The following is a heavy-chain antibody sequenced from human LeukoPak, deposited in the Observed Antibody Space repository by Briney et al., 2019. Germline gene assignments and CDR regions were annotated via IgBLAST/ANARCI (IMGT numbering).Heavy chain of an antibody. CDR2: ISGSGGST. D-gene: IGHD6-13*01. J-gene: IGHJ4*02. CDR3: AKEPYPRIAAAGPPFDY. V-gene: IGHV3-23*01. CDR1: GFTFSSYA. Sequence: PGGSLRLSCAASGFTFSSYAMSWVRQAPGKGLEWVSAISGSGGSTYYADSVKGRFTISRDNSKNTLYLQMNSLRAEDTAVYYCAKEPYPRIAAAGPPFDYWGQGTLVTVSS.